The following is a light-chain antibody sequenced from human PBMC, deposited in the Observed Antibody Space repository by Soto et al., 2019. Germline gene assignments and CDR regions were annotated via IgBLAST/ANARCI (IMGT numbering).Light chain of an antibody. CDR2: AAS. J-gene: IGKJ5*01. CDR3: QQYDNWPPIT. V-gene: IGKV1-8*01. Sequence: AIRMTQSPSSLYASTGDRVTITCRVSQGISSYLAWYQQKPGKAPKLLIYAASTLQSGVPSRFSGSGSGTDFTLTISSLQSEDFAVYYCQQYDNWPPITFGQGTRLEIK. CDR1: QGISSY.